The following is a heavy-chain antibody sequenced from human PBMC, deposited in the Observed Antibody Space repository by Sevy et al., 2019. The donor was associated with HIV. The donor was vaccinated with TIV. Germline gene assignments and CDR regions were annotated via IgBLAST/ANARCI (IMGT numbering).Heavy chain of an antibody. CDR2: ISYDGSHK. J-gene: IGHJ6*02. V-gene: IGHV3-30*18. D-gene: IGHD3-3*01. CDR1: GFTFSSYG. Sequence: GGSLRLSCAASGFTFSSYGMHWVRQAPGKGLEWVAVISYDGSHKYYPDSVKGRFTISRDNSKNTLYLQMNSLRAEDTAVYYCAKDFWSGAYYYYYGMDVWGQGTTVTVSS. CDR3: AKDFWSGAYYYYYGMDV.